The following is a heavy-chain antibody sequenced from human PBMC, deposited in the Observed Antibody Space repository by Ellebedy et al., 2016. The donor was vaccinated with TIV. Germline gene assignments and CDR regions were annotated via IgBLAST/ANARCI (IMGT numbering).Heavy chain of an antibody. CDR2: IGGDGGVT. V-gene: IGHV3-23*01. CDR3: AKSVTVAPSRAGRAYAMDV. Sequence: PGGSLRLSCGASGFTFSNYGMTWVRQAPGKGLEWVAAIGGDGGVTYTARSVRGRFTISRDNSNNALYLHMSSLRGEDTAVYFCAKSVTVAPSRAGRAYAMDVWGRGTTVTVSS. CDR1: GFTFSNYG. J-gene: IGHJ6*02. D-gene: IGHD4-23*01.